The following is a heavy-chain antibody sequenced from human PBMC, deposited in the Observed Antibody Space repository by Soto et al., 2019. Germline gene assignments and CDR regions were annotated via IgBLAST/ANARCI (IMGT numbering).Heavy chain of an antibody. CDR3: ARWGTAGGLDV. D-gene: IGHD3-16*01. V-gene: IGHV3-30*19. J-gene: IGHJ4*02. CDR2: TSYDGSNK. Sequence: QVQLVESGGGVVQPGTSLRLSCVGSGFTFRSYVIHWVRQAPGTGLEWVALTSYDGSNKYYDDSVKRRFTISRDTSRNSVDLKMDSLRLEYTALYYCARWGTAGGLDVWGQGTLVSVSS. CDR1: GFTFRSYV.